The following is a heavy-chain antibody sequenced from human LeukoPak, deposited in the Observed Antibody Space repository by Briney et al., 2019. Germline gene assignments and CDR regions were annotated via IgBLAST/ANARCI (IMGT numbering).Heavy chain of an antibody. CDR1: GFTVSSNY. CDR2: IYSGGIT. V-gene: IGHV3-53*01. J-gene: IGHJ4*02. Sequence: GGSLRLSCAASGFTVSSNYMSWVRQAPGKGLEWVSVIYSGGITYYADSVKGRFTISRDNSKNTLSLQMSSLRAEDTAVYYCARDLGGFHCSDGNCALDYWGQGTLVTVSS. CDR3: ARDLGGFHCSDGNCALDY. D-gene: IGHD2-15*01.